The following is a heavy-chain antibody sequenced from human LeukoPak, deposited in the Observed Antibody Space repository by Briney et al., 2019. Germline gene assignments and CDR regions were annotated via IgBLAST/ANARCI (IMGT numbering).Heavy chain of an antibody. Sequence: PGGSLRLSCAASGFTFSSYAMYWVRQAPGKGLEWVAVISYDGSNKYYADSVKGRFTISRDNSKNTLYLQMNSLRDEDTAVYYCARGTVAYFDWLLHLDYWGQGTLVTVSS. V-gene: IGHV3-30-3*01. CDR1: GFTFSSYA. D-gene: IGHD3-9*01. CDR3: ARGTVAYFDWLLHLDY. CDR2: ISYDGSNK. J-gene: IGHJ4*02.